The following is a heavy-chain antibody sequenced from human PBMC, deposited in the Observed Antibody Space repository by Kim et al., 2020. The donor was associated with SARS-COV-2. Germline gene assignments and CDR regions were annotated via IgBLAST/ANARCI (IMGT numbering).Heavy chain of an antibody. V-gene: IGHV1-2*02. Sequence: YAQKFQGRVTMTRDTSISTAYMELSRLRSDDTAVYYCTRGLYYYYGMDVWGQGTTVTVSS. J-gene: IGHJ6*02. CDR3: TRGLYYYYGMDV.